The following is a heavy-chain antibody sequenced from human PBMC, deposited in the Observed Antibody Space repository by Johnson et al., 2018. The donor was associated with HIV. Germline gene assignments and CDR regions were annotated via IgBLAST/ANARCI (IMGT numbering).Heavy chain of an antibody. D-gene: IGHD2-15*01. Sequence: QVQLVESGGGVVQPGKSLRLSCGASGLSFSNYDMHWVRQAPGKGLQWVADISYDGTNKHYGDYLKGRFTVSRDNSNDTLYLQMNSLRAEDTAVYYCASEDMPDMGGAFDIWGQGTMVTVSS. V-gene: IGHV3-30*03. CDR2: ISYDGTNK. CDR1: GLSFSNYD. CDR3: ASEDMPDMGGAFDI. J-gene: IGHJ3*02.